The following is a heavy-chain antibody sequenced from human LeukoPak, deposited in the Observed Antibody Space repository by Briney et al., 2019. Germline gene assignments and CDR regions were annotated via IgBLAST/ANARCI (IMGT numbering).Heavy chain of an antibody. J-gene: IGHJ4*02. CDR3: AKRYYDFPLDY. CDR1: GFTFIIYA. V-gene: IGHV3-23*02. CDR2: ISANGGET. Sequence: GGSLRLSCAASGFTFIIYAMNWVRQAPRKLLEWVSTISANGGETHYGDSVKGWLTISRDNSKNTLYLQINNPRVEDTAVYYCAKRYYDFPLDYWGQGTLVTVSS. D-gene: IGHD3-3*01.